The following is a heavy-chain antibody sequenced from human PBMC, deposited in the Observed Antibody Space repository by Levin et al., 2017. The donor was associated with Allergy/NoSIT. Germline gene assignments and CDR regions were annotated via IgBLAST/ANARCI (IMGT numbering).Heavy chain of an antibody. CDR3: ARDNAAWSTDF. Sequence: ASVKVSCKASGYTFTNYHVHWARQAPGQGLDWMAIITPRGDGTRYAQKFQGRVTVTTDTSTSTVYMELTSLTSEDSAVYFCARDNAAWSTDFWGQGTLVIVSS. V-gene: IGHV1-46*01. CDR2: ITPRGDGT. CDR1: GYTFTNYH. D-gene: IGHD2-15*01. J-gene: IGHJ4*02.